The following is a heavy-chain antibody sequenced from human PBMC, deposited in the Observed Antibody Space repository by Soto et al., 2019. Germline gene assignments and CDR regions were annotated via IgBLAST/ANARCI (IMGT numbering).Heavy chain of an antibody. Sequence: QVQLQESGPGLVKPSETLSLTCTVSGGTISSWYWSWIRQPPGKGLEWIGYIYYSGSTNCNPSLTSGVTISVDTSKNQFSLKLSSVTAADTAVYYCARRYGSAIDYWGQGTLVTVSS. CDR3: ARRYGSAIDY. CDR1: GGTISSWY. CDR2: IYYSGST. J-gene: IGHJ4*02. V-gene: IGHV4-59*08. D-gene: IGHD1-26*01.